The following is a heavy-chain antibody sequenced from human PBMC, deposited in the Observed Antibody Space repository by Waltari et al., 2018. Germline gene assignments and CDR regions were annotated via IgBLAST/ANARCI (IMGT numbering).Heavy chain of an antibody. CDR2: INPNSGGT. V-gene: IGHV1-2*02. D-gene: IGHD3-10*01. CDR1: GYTFTGYY. Sequence: QVQLVQSGAEVKKPGASVKVSCKASGYTFTGYYMPWVRQAPGQGLEWMGWINPNSGGTNYAQKFQGRVTMTRDTSISTAYMELSRLRSDDTAVYYCARSTYYGSGSYFPDYWGQGTLVTVSS. CDR3: ARSTYYGSGSYFPDY. J-gene: IGHJ4*02.